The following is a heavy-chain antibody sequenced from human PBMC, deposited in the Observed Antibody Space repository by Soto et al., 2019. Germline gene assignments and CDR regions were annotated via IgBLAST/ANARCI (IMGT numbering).Heavy chain of an antibody. CDR3: ARARGYSYGYVDY. D-gene: IGHD5-18*01. CDR2: ISTSGSTI. Sequence: GGSLRLSCAASGFTLSSYSMNWVRQAPGKGLEWVSYISTSGSTIYYADSVEGRFTISRDNAKNSLYLQMNSLRDEDTAVYYCARARGYSYGYVDYWGQGTLVTVSS. CDR1: GFTLSSYS. V-gene: IGHV3-48*02. J-gene: IGHJ4*02.